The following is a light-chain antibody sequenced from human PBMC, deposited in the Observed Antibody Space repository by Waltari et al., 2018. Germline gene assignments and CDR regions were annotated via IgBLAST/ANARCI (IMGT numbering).Light chain of an antibody. Sequence: QSALTQPASVSGSPGQSVTLTCTGTSRDVGTYNLVPWYQLHPGKAPKLMTYEVSQRPSGVSSRFSGSKSGNTASLTISGLQAEDEADYYCCSYTRSSTLLFGGGTKLTVL. CDR1: SRDVGTYNL. CDR3: CSYTRSSTLL. J-gene: IGLJ2*01. CDR2: EVS. V-gene: IGLV2-23*02.